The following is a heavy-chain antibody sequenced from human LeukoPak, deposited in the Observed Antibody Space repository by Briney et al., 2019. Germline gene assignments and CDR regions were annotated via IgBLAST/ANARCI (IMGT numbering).Heavy chain of an antibody. CDR1: GFTFSSYG. CDR2: IRYDGSNK. D-gene: IGHD2-2*01. V-gene: IGHV3-30*02. CDR3: ANREYCSSTSCYYFDY. Sequence: GGSLRLSCAASGFTFSSYGMHWVRQAPGKGLEWVAFIRYDGSNKYYADSVKGRFTISRDNSKNTLYLQMNSLRAEDTAVYYCANREYCSSTSCYYFDYWGQGTLVTVSS. J-gene: IGHJ4*02.